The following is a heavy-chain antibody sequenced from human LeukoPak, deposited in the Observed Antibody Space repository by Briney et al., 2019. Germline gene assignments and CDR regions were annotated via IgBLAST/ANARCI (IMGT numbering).Heavy chain of an antibody. J-gene: IGHJ5*02. V-gene: IGHV4-61*02. CDR2: IYTSGST. Sequence: ASETLSLTCTVSGGSISSGSYYWRWIRQPAGKGLEWIGRIYTSGSTNYNPSLKSRVTISVDTSKNQFSLKLSSVTAADTAVYYCAREVSSGSDWFDPWGQGTLVTVSS. CDR3: AREVSSGSDWFDP. CDR1: GGSISSGSYY. D-gene: IGHD3-10*01.